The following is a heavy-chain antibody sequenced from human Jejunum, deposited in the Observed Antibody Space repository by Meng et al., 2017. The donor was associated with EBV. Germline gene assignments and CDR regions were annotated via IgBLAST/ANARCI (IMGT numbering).Heavy chain of an antibody. J-gene: IGHJ4*02. CDR2: IYHNGGT. V-gene: IGHV4-4*02. CDR3: ARWAFIYSDGFDH. Sequence: QLQLQESGPGLVKPSGTLSLTCAVSGDSITERNSWSWVRQTPGKGLEWIGEIYHNGGTNYNPSLKSRVTISVDKSKNEISLKLRSVTAADTAVYYCARWAFIYSDGFDHWGQGPLVTVAS. CDR1: GDSITERNS. D-gene: IGHD5-18*01.